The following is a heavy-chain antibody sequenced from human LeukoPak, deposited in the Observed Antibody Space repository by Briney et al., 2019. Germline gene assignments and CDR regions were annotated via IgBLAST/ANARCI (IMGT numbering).Heavy chain of an antibody. Sequence: SQTLSLTCTVSGGSISSGGYYWSWIRQHPGKGLEWIGYIYYSGSTYYNPSLKSRVTISVDTSKNQFSLKLSSVTAADTAVYYCARDRASYHYDSSGYFDYWGQGTLVTVSS. V-gene: IGHV4-31*03. J-gene: IGHJ4*02. CDR3: ARDRASYHYDSSGYFDY. CDR2: IYYSGST. CDR1: GGSISSGGYY. D-gene: IGHD3-22*01.